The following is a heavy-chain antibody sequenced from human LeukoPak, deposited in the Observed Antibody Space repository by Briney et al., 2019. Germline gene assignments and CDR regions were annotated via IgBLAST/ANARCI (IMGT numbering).Heavy chain of an antibody. J-gene: IGHJ5*02. V-gene: IGHV3-48*03. Sequence: QPGGSLRLSCASSEFTFSTYEMNWVRQAPGKGLEWLSYISSSGSTIYYADSVKGRFTISRDNAKNSLYLQMNSLRAEDTAIYYCATGRGTRSSGWHGDWFDPWGQGTLVTVSS. CDR1: EFTFSTYE. D-gene: IGHD6-19*01. CDR2: ISSSGSTI. CDR3: ATGRGTRSSGWHGDWFDP.